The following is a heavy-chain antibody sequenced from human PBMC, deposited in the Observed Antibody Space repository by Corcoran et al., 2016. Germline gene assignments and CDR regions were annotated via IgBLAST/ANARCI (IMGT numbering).Heavy chain of an antibody. CDR3: ARDRPYWYFDL. CDR2: INHSGST. J-gene: IGHJ2*01. V-gene: IGHV4-34*01. Sequence: QVQLQQWGAGLLKPSETLSLTCAVYGGSFSGYYWSWIRQPPGKGLEWIGEINHSGSTNYNPSLKSRVTISVDTSKNQFSLKLSSVTAADTAVYYCARDRPYWYFDLWGRGTLVTVSS. CDR1: GGSFSGYY.